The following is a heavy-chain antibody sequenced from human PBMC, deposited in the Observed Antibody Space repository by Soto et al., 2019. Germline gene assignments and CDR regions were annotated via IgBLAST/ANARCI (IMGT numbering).Heavy chain of an antibody. CDR1: GGSISSGGYS. Sequence: QLQLQESGSGLVKPSQTLSLTCAVSGGSISSGGYSWSWIRQPPGKGLEWIGYIYHSGSTYYNPSLKSRVTIPVDRSKNQVSLQLSSVTAADTAVYYCAGSGYYNNSGMDVWGQGTTVTVSS. V-gene: IGHV4-30-2*01. CDR3: AGSGYYNNSGMDV. D-gene: IGHD3-22*01. CDR2: IYHSGST. J-gene: IGHJ6*02.